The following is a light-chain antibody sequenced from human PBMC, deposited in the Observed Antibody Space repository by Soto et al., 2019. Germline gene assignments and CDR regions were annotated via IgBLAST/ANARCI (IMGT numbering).Light chain of an antibody. Sequence: EIVLTHSPATLSLSPGERATLSCRASQSGKNYLAGYQQQPGQAPRLLIYDASNRATGIPARFSGSGSGTDFTLTITSLEPEDFAVYYCQQHDISPRTFGGGTKVEI. V-gene: IGKV3-11*01. CDR2: DAS. CDR3: QQHDISPRT. CDR1: QSGKNY. J-gene: IGKJ4*01.